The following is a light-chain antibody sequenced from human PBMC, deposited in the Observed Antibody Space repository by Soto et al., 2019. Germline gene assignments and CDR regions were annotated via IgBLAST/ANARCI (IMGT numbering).Light chain of an antibody. V-gene: IGLV1-44*01. CDR1: SSNIGSNT. CDR2: SSY. J-gene: IGLJ1*01. Sequence: QAVLTQPPSVSGTPGQRVTISCSGSSSNIGSNTVNWYQQFPGTAPRLLIYSSYQRPSGVPDRFSGSKSGTSASLAITGLQAEDEADYYCQSYDSSLSGSEVFGTGTKLTVL. CDR3: QSYDSSLSGSEV.